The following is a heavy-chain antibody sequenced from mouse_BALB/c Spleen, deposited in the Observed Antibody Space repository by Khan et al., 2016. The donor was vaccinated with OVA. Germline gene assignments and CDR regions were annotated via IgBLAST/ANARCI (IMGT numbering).Heavy chain of an antibody. D-gene: IGHD4-1*01. CDR1: GFNIKDTY. J-gene: IGHJ2*01. Sequence: VQLQQSGAELVKPGASVKLSCTASGFNIKDTYMQWVKQRHEQGLEWIGRIDPANGNTKYDPKLQGKATITADKSSNTAYLQLSSLPSEYTAVYYCARSNWDYWGQGTTLTVSS. V-gene: IGHV14-3*02. CDR3: ARSNWDY. CDR2: IDPANGNT.